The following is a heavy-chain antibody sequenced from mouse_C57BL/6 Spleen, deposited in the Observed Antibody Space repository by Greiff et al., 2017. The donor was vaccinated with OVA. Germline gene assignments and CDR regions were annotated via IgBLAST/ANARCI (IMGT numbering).Heavy chain of an antibody. CDR1: GYTFTSYW. Sequence: VQLQQPGAELVKPGASVKLSCKASGYTFTSYWMHWVKQRPGQGLEWIGMIHPNSGSTNYNEKFKSKATLTVDKSSSTAYVQLSSLTSEDSAVYYCARGYDYDGFAYWGQGTLVTVSA. J-gene: IGHJ3*01. CDR2: IHPNSGST. V-gene: IGHV1-64*01. D-gene: IGHD2-4*01. CDR3: ARGYDYDGFAY.